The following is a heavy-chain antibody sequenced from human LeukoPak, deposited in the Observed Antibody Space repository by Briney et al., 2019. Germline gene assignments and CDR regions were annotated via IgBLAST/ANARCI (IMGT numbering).Heavy chain of an antibody. CDR2: MNPNSGNT. J-gene: IGHJ6*03. CDR3: ARVVDSYYMDV. V-gene: IGHV1-8*03. Sequence: ASVKVSCKASGYTFTSYDINWVRQATGQGLEWTGWMNPNSGNTGYAQKFQGRVTITRNTSISTAYMELSSLRSEDTAVYYCARVVDSYYMDVWGKGTTVTVSS. CDR1: GYTFTSYD. D-gene: IGHD2-15*01.